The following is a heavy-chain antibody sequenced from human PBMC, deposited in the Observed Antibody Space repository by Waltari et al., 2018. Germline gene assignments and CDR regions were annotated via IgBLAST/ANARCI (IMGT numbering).Heavy chain of an antibody. J-gene: IGHJ4*02. V-gene: IGHV1-18*01. CDR3: ARAVYYGSGNYPDY. CDR2: VSAYNGNR. D-gene: IGHD3-10*01. CDR1: GYMFTSFG. Sequence: QVQLVQSGAEVKKPGASVKVSCKASGYMFTSFGITWVREAPGQGLEWMGGVSAYNGNRNYAQRLQGRATMTTDTSTSTAYMELRSLGSDDTAVYYCARAVYYGSGNYPDYWGQGTLVTVSS.